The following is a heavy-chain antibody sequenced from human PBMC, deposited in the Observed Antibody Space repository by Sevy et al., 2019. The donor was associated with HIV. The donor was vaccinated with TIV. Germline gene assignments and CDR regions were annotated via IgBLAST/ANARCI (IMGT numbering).Heavy chain of an antibody. V-gene: IGHV3-49*01. Sequence: GGSLRLSCTGSGFTFGDYAMSWFRQAPGMGLEWVGFIRSKDYGGATEYIPSVKGRFTISRDDSKSIADPQMNSLKTEETAVYYCTRGYYYASSGYSDYWGQGTLVTVSS. CDR2: IRSKDYGGAT. D-gene: IGHD3-22*01. J-gene: IGHJ4*02. CDR1: GFTFGDYA. CDR3: TRGYYYASSGYSDY.